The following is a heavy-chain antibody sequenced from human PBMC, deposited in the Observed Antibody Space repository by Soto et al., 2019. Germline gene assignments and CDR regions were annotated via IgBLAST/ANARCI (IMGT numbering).Heavy chain of an antibody. D-gene: IGHD2-15*01. CDR1: GFNFSDHY. V-gene: IGHV3-72*01. CDR3: ARGYCSGARCFSGSD. Sequence: PGGSLRLSCAASGFNFSDHYMDWVRQAPGKGLEWVARIRNKANSYTTHYAASVKGRFTISRDDSKNSLFLQMNSLQTEDTAVYYCARGYCSGARCFSGSDWGQGTLVTVSS. J-gene: IGHJ4*02. CDR2: IRNKANSYTT.